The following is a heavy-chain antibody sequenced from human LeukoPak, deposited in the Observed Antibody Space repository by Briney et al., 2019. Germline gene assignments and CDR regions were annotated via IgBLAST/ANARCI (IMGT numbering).Heavy chain of an antibody. V-gene: IGHV3-33*06. J-gene: IGHJ4*02. CDR3: AKDISSGWANYFDY. CDR2: IWYDGSNK. CDR1: GFTFSSYG. Sequence: GSLRLSCAASGFTFSSYGMHWVRQAPGKGLEWVAVIWYDGSNKYYADSVKGRFTISRDNSKNTLYLQMNSLRAEDTALYYCAKDISSGWANYFDYWGQGTLVTVSS. D-gene: IGHD6-19*01.